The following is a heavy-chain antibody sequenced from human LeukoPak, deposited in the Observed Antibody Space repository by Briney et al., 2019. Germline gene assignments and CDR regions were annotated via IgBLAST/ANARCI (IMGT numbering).Heavy chain of an antibody. CDR3: ARDLPDYDILTGYYSH. V-gene: IGHV1/OR15-1*02. D-gene: IGHD3-9*01. CDR2: INPNSGGT. J-gene: IGHJ4*02. CDR1: GYIFTDYY. Sequence: ASVKVSCKASGYIFTDYYMHWVRQAPGQELGWMGRINPNSGGTNYAQKFQGRVTMTRDTSISTAYTELSSLRSDDTAVYYCARDLPDYDILTGYYSHWGQGTLVTVSS.